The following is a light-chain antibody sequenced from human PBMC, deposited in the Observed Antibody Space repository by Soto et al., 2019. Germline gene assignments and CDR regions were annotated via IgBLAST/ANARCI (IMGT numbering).Light chain of an antibody. Sequence: EIVMTQSPVTLSVSPGERVTLSCRASQSVRTNLAWYRQKPGQAPRLLIYGASARATGIPARISGNGSGTEFSLTISSLQSEDFAVYYCQQYNNWPLTFGGGTKVDIK. CDR1: QSVRTN. CDR3: QQYNNWPLT. V-gene: IGKV3-15*01. CDR2: GAS. J-gene: IGKJ4*01.